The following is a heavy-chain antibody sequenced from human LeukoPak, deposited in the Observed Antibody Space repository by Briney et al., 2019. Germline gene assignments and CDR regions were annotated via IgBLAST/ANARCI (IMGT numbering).Heavy chain of an antibody. J-gene: IGHJ6*02. CDR2: IYSGGST. Sequence: PGGSLRLSCAASGFTVSSNYMSWVRQAPGKGLEWVSVIYSGGSTYYADSVKGRFTISRDNSKNTLYLQMNSLRAEDTAVYYCASFSEYYGMDVWGQGTTVTVSS. V-gene: IGHV3-53*01. CDR1: GFTVSSNY. CDR3: ASFSEYYGMDV.